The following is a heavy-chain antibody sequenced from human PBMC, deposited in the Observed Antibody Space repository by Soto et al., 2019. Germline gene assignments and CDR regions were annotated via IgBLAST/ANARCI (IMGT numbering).Heavy chain of an antibody. V-gene: IGHV1-8*01. J-gene: IGHJ6*03. Sequence: ASVKVSCKASGYTFTSYDTNWVRQATGQGLEWMGWMNPNSGNTGYAQKFQGRVTMTRNTSISTAYMELSSLRSEDTAVYYCARGLGWLSTYHYYYYMDVWGKGTTVTVSS. CDR3: ARGLGWLSTYHYYYYMDV. D-gene: IGHD3-16*01. CDR1: GYTFTSYD. CDR2: MNPNSGNT.